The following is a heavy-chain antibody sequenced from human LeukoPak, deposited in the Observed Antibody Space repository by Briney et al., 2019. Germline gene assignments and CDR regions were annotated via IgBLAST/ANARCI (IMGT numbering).Heavy chain of an antibody. V-gene: IGHV4-34*11. J-gene: IGHJ6*02. CDR3: AKDHWLLSSKTWYYGLDV. Sequence: PSETLSLTCAVYGGSFSGYYWSWIRQPPGKGLEWIGYISYNGSPDYSPSLKSRVTISRDTSKNQFSLILSSVTAADTAVYYCAKDHWLLSSKTWYYGLDVWGQGTTVTVSS. D-gene: IGHD3-9*01. CDR2: ISYNGSP. CDR1: GGSFSGYY.